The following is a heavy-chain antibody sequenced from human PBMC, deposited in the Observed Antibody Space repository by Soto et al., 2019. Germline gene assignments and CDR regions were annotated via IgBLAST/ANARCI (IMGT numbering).Heavy chain of an antibody. CDR2: ISGSGGST. CDR1: GFTFSSYA. V-gene: IGHV3-23*01. D-gene: IGHD3-3*01. Sequence: VQLLESGGGLVQPGGSLRLSCAASGFTFSSYAMSWVRQAPGKGLEWVSAISGSGGSTYYADSVKGRFTISRDNSKNTLYLQMNSLRAEDTAVYYCAKDSITIFGVVIPTFDYWGQGTLVTVSS. J-gene: IGHJ4*02. CDR3: AKDSITIFGVVIPTFDY.